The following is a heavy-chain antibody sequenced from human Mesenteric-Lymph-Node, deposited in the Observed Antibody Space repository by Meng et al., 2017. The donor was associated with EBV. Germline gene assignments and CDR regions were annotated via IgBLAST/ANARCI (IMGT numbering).Heavy chain of an antibody. D-gene: IGHD4-11*01. CDR1: GFTFSSYW. CDR2: ISGSGGTR. Sequence: EGYVVGSGGGLVTPGGAARLSCAASGFTFSSYWMHWVRQAPGRGLEWVSGISGSGGTRYYADSVKGRFSISRDNSGNTVYLQMNSLRVEDTAVYYCSNLPYSYWGQGTLVTVSS. V-gene: IGHV3-23*04. CDR3: SNLPYSY. J-gene: IGHJ4*02.